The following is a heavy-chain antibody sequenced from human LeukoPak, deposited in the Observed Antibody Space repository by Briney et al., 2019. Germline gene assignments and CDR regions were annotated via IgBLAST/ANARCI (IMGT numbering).Heavy chain of an antibody. V-gene: IGHV4-39*07. CDR1: GGSISSSSYY. CDR2: IYYSGST. J-gene: IGHJ6*03. CDR3: ARTTVTTAYYYYYYMDV. D-gene: IGHD4-17*01. Sequence: PSETLSLTCTVSGGSISSSSYYWGWIRQPPGKGLEWIGSIYYSGSTYYNPFLKSRVTISVDTSKNQFSLKLSSVTAADTAVYYCARTTVTTAYYYYYYMDVWGKGTTVTVSS.